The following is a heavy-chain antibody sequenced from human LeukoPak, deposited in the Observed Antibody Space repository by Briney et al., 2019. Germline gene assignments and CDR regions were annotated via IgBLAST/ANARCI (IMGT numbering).Heavy chain of an antibody. Sequence: PSETLSLTCTVSGGSISSYYWSWIRQPPGKGLEWIGYIYYSGSTNYNPSLKSRVTISVDTSKNQFSLKLSSVTAADTAVYYCARTGPDYYDSSGYYDYWGQGTLATVSS. D-gene: IGHD3-22*01. CDR3: ARTGPDYYDSSGYYDY. J-gene: IGHJ4*02. V-gene: IGHV4-59*01. CDR1: GGSISSYY. CDR2: IYYSGST.